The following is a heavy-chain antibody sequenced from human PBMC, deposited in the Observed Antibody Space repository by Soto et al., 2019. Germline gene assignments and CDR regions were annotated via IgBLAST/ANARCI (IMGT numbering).Heavy chain of an antibody. V-gene: IGHV4-59*08. CDR1: GDSISGSY. Sequence: PSGTLCLTCTVSGDSISGSYWGSIRQPPGKGLEWIAYISYSGSTNYNPSLKSRATISLDSSRNQFSLKLSSVTAADTAVYYCAKYDILPGTHDAFDLWGQGTMVTVSS. CDR2: ISYSGST. CDR3: AKYDILPGTHDAFDL. D-gene: IGHD3-9*01. J-gene: IGHJ3*01.